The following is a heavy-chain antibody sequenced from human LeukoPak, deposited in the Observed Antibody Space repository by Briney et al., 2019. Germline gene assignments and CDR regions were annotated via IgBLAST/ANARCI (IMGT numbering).Heavy chain of an antibody. CDR3: AKPITMIEKWNALDI. Sequence: GGSLRLSCAASGFTFSSYSMSWVRQAPGKGLEWVSAISGSGGSTYYADSVKGRFTISRDNSKNTLYLQMNSLRAEDTAVYYCAKPITMIEKWNALDIWGQGTMVTVSS. CDR2: ISGSGGST. D-gene: IGHD3-22*01. J-gene: IGHJ3*02. V-gene: IGHV3-23*01. CDR1: GFTFSSYS.